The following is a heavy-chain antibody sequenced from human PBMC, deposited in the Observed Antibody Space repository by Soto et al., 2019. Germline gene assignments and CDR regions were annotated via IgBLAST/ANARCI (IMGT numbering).Heavy chain of an antibody. Sequence: EVQLVESGGGLVQPGGSLRLSCAASGFIFSDYWISWVRQAPGKGLECVVNIKTDGREKYYVDPLKGRFTLSRDNAKNSLSLQMNSLRAEYTAASYCAISRGRGGNDYWGQGTLVAGAS. CDR1: GFIFSDYW. D-gene: IGHD3-10*01. V-gene: IGHV3-7*02. CDR3: AISRGRGGNDY. CDR2: IKTDGREK. J-gene: IGHJ4*02.